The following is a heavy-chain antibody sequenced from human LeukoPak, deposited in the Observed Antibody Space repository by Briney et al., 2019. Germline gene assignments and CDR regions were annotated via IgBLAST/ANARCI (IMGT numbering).Heavy chain of an antibody. D-gene: IGHD1-26*01. Sequence: SETLSLTCTVSGGSISSSSYYWGWIRQPPGKGLEWIGSIYYSGSTYYNPSLKSRVTISVDTSKNQFSLKLSSVTAADTAVYYCAGETRYSGSYGRFYFDYWGQGTLVTVSS. CDR1: GGSISSSSYY. J-gene: IGHJ4*02. V-gene: IGHV4-39*07. CDR2: IYYSGST. CDR3: AGETRYSGSYGRFYFDY.